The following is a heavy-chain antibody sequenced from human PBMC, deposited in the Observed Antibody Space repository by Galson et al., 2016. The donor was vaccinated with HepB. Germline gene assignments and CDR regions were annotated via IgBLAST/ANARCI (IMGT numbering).Heavy chain of an antibody. CDR2: TYHSGST. D-gene: IGHD2/OR15-2a*01. Sequence: ETLSLTCAVSGGSIDTSNWWSWVRQPPGKGLEWIGETYHSGSTNYNPSLKSRVTISVDKSKNQFALKLTSVTAADTAVYYCARLSVLRAYGMDVWGQGTMVTVSS. J-gene: IGHJ6*02. CDR3: ARLSVLRAYGMDV. V-gene: IGHV4-4*02. CDR1: GGSIDTSNW.